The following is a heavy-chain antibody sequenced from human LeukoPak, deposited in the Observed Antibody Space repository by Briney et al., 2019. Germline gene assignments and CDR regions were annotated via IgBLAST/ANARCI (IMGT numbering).Heavy chain of an antibody. CDR2: IRNDGSNK. J-gene: IGHJ4*02. V-gene: IGHV3-30*02. CDR1: GFTISSYG. D-gene: IGHD6-13*01. CDR3: AKEAGSSWYIGGYFDY. Sequence: PSGSLTLSCAASGFTISSYGLHWVRQAPGQGLEWVAFIRNDGSNKYYADPVKGRFTIFRDNSKNTLYLQMNSLRAEDTAVYYCAKEAGSSWYIGGYFDYWGQGTLVTVSS.